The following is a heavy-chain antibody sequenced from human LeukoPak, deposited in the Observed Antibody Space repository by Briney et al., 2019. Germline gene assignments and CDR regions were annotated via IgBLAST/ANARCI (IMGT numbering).Heavy chain of an antibody. CDR2: IYYSGST. J-gene: IGHJ4*02. Sequence: SETLSLTCTVSGGSISSSSYYWGWIRQPPGKGLEWIGSIYYSGSTYYNPSLKSRVTISVDTSKNQSSLKLSSVTAADTAVYYCARRWYSSSSVDYWGQGTLVTVSS. V-gene: IGHV4-39*01. CDR1: GGSISSSSYY. D-gene: IGHD6-6*01. CDR3: ARRWYSSSSVDY.